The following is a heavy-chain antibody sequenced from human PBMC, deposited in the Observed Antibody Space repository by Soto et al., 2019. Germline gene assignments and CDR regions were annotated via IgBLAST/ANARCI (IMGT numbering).Heavy chain of an antibody. Sequence: QVQLKESGPGLVKPSETLSLTCNVSGGPIKTGDYYWNWIRQPPGKGLEWIGYVFYSGAPNYSPSLKSRAAISMDTSKNQFSLSLTSVTAADTAVYYCARAGFSYGHLLFWGQGIRVTVST. CDR2: VFYSGAP. CDR3: ARAGFSYGHLLF. V-gene: IGHV4-30-4*01. CDR1: GGPIKTGDYY. J-gene: IGHJ4*02. D-gene: IGHD3-10*01.